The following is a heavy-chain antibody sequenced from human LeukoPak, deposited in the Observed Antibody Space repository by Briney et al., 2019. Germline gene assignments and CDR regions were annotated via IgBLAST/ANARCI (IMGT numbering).Heavy chain of an antibody. V-gene: IGHV1-46*01. J-gene: IGHJ4*02. Sequence: ASVKVSCKASGYTFTSYFMHWVRQAPGQGLEWMGIINPSGGSTSYAQKFQGRVTMTRDTSTSTVYMELNSLRAEDTAVYYCAKTYDSSGFPDYFGHWGQGTLVTVSS. CDR1: GYTFTSYF. D-gene: IGHD3-22*01. CDR3: AKTYDSSGFPDYFGH. CDR2: INPSGGST.